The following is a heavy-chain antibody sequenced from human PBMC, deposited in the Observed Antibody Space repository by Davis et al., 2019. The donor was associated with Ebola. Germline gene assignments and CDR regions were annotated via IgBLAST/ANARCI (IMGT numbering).Heavy chain of an antibody. J-gene: IGHJ4*02. CDR1: GFTFSSYA. D-gene: IGHD3-22*01. V-gene: IGHV3-23*01. CDR2: ISGSGGST. CDR3: ATGLGSGVYYPHDY. Sequence: PGGSLRLSCAASGFTFSSYAMHWVRQAPGKGLEWVSTISGSGGSTYYADSVKGRFTISRDNSKNTLFLQMNSLRAEDTAMYYCATGLGSGVYYPHDYWGQGTLVTVSS.